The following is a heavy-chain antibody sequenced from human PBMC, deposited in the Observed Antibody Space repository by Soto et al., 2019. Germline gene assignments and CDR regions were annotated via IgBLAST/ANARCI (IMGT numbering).Heavy chain of an antibody. CDR2: INPNSGGT. CDR1: GYTFSGYY. CDR3: ARPYDSSQSPRFDY. J-gene: IGHJ4*02. D-gene: IGHD3-22*01. Sequence: ASVKVSCKASGYTFSGYYIHWLRQAPGQGLEWMGWINPNSGGTNYAQKFQGRVTVTRDTPTSTAYMELRSPRSDDTAVYYCARPYDSSQSPRFDYWGQGTLVTVSS. V-gene: IGHV1-2*02.